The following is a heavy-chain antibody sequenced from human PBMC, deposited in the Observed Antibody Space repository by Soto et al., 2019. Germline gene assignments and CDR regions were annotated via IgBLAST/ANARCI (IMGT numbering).Heavy chain of an antibody. Sequence: DVQLVESGGGLVQPGRSLRLSCAASGFTFDDYAMHWVRQAPGKGLEWVSGISWNSGSIGYADSVKGRFTISRDNAKNSLYLQMNSLRAEDTALYYCAKEGTGLDYWGQGTLVTVSS. J-gene: IGHJ4*02. V-gene: IGHV3-9*01. D-gene: IGHD3-10*01. CDR3: AKEGTGLDY. CDR1: GFTFDDYA. CDR2: ISWNSGSI.